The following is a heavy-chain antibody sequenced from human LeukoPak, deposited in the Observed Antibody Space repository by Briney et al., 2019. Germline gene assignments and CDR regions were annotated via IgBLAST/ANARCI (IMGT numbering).Heavy chain of an antibody. CDR2: IYYSGST. CDR1: GGSISSGDYY. J-gene: IGHJ3*02. D-gene: IGHD3-22*01. Sequence: SQTLSLTCTVSGGSISSGDYYWSWIRQPPGKGLEWIGYIYYSGSTYYNPSLKSRVTISVDTSKNQFSLKLSPVTAADTAVYYCARDSSGYYFDIWGQGTMVTVSS. CDR3: ARDSSGYYFDI. V-gene: IGHV4-30-4*01.